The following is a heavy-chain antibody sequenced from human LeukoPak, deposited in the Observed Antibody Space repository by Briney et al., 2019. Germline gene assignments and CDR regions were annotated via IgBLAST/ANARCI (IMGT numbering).Heavy chain of an antibody. Sequence: GESLKISCKGSGYTFTSYWVVWVRQMPGEGLEWMGIIYPGDSDTRYSPSFQGQVTISADKSITTAYLQWSSLKASDTAMYYCATASAGSGWSGWGQGTLVTVSS. D-gene: IGHD6-19*01. CDR2: IYPGDSDT. V-gene: IGHV5-51*01. CDR3: ATASAGSGWSG. CDR1: GYTFTSYW. J-gene: IGHJ4*02.